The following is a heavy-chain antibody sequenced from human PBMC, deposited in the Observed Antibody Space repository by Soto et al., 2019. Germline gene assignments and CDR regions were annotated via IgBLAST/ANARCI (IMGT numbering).Heavy chain of an antibody. V-gene: IGHV3-21*01. J-gene: IGHJ4*02. CDR2: ISSSASYI. Sequence: EVQLVESGGGLVKSGGSLTLSCEASGFSFAYFGMTWVRQAPGKGLEWVSFISSSASYIYYADSVKGRFTVSRDNATKSLNLKMNSLRAADMAVYYCARSRSHWLASASWGPGTLVTV. CDR1: GFSFAYFG. CDR3: ARSRSHWLASAS. D-gene: IGHD6-19*01.